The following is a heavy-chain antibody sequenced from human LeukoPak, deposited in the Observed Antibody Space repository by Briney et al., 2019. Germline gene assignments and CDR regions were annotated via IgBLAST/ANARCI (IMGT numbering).Heavy chain of an antibody. CDR3: ARDGGVVVPAAEGYFDY. Sequence: GGSLRLSCAASGFTFSSYWMSWVRQAPGKGLEWVANVKQDGSEKYYVDSVKGRFTISRDNAKNSLYLQMNSLRAEDTAVYYCARDGGVVVPAAEGYFDYWGQGTLVTVSS. D-gene: IGHD2-2*01. CDR2: VKQDGSEK. V-gene: IGHV3-7*01. CDR1: GFTFSSYW. J-gene: IGHJ4*02.